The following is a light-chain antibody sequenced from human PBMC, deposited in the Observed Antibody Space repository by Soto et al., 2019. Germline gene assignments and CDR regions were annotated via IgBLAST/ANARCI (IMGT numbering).Light chain of an antibody. Sequence: QSALTQPASVSGSPGQSITISYTGTSSDVGAYNYVSWYQHHPGKAPKLIIYDVSDRPSGVSNRFSASKSGSTASLTISGLQAEDEADYYCSSYTSSNTEVLGTGTKVTV. J-gene: IGLJ1*01. CDR3: SSYTSSNTEV. V-gene: IGLV2-14*03. CDR1: SSDVGAYNY. CDR2: DVS.